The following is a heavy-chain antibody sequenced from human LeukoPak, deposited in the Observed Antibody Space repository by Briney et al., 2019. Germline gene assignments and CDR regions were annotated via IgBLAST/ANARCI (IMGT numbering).Heavy chain of an antibody. D-gene: IGHD6-19*01. CDR2: IYYSGST. CDR1: AGSISSYY. V-gene: IGHV4-59*08. CDR3: ARQLRGEAVAGHLQPFDY. Sequence: PSETLSLTCTVSAGSISSYYWNWIRQPPGKGLEWIGYIYYSGSTNSNPALKSRVTISVDTSKNQFSLKLSSVTAADTAVYFCARQLRGEAVAGHLQPFDYWGQGTLVTVSS. J-gene: IGHJ4*02.